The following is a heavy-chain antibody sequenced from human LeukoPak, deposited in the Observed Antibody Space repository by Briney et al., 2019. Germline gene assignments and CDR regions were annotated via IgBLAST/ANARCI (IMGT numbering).Heavy chain of an antibody. CDR2: IYYGGST. J-gene: IGHJ6*02. D-gene: IGHD2-2*01. V-gene: IGHV4-38-2*02. CDR1: DYSITNGYY. Sequence: SETLSLTCSVSDYSITNGYYWGWIRQPPGKGLEWIGSIYYGGSTYYNPSLKSRVTISVDTSKNQFSLKVSSVTAADTAVYYCARDAGHQLSRRNYYAMDVWGQGTTVTVSS. CDR3: ARDAGHQLSRRNYYAMDV.